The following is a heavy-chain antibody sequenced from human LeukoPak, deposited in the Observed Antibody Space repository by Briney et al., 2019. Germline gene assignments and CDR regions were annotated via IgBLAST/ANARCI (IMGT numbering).Heavy chain of an antibody. J-gene: IGHJ4*02. V-gene: IGHV3-74*01. CDR1: GFTFHSYW. CDR2: IDNDGGST. CDR3: ARSWFPYYFDY. Sequence: GGSLRLSCAASGFTFHSYWMHWVRHAPGKGLVWVSRIDNDGGSTTYADSVKGRFTISRDNAKNTLYLQMNSVRDEDTAVYYCARSWFPYYFDYWGQGTLVTVSS. D-gene: IGHD3-9*01.